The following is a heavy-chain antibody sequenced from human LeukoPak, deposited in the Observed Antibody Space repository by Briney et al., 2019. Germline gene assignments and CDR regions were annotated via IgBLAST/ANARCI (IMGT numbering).Heavy chain of an antibody. D-gene: IGHD1-7*01. CDR2: IYNSGST. V-gene: IGHV4-4*07. CDR1: GGSISSHY. Sequence: PSETLSLTCTVSGGSISSHYWSWIRQHAGKGLEWIGRIYNSGSTNYNPSLKSRVTISLDKSKNQFSLKLSSVTAADTAVYYCARLRYNWNYAVDYWGQGTLVTVSS. J-gene: IGHJ4*02. CDR3: ARLRYNWNYAVDY.